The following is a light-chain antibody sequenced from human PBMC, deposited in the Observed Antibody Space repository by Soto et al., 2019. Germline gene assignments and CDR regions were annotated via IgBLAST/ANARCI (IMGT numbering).Light chain of an antibody. CDR3: QQYGSSPLFT. CDR2: GAS. CDR1: QTVTNNY. Sequence: EIVLTQSPGTLSLSPGERATLSCRASQTVTNNYLAWYQQKPGLAPRLLIFGASSRATGIPDRFGGCGSGTDFTLTISSLEPEDFAVYYCQQYGSSPLFTFGPGTKVDFK. V-gene: IGKV3-20*01. J-gene: IGKJ3*01.